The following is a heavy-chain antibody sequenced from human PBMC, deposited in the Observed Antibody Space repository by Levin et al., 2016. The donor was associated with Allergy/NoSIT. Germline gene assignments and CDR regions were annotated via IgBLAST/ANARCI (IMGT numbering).Heavy chain of an antibody. Sequence: WVRQAPGQGLEWMGIINPSGGSTSYAQKFQDRITMTRDTSTSTVYMELSSLGSEDTAVYYCARGEQTSSWQNNWFDPWGQGTLVTVSS. V-gene: IGHV1-46*01. J-gene: IGHJ5*02. CDR2: INPSGGST. CDR3: ARGEQTSSWQNNWFDP. D-gene: IGHD6-13*01.